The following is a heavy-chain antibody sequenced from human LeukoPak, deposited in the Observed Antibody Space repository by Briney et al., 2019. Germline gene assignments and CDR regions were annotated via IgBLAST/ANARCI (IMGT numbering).Heavy chain of an antibody. D-gene: IGHD3-22*01. V-gene: IGHV1-69*05. J-gene: IGHJ4*02. CDR2: IIPIFGTA. CDR1: GYTFTDYY. CDR3: ARNGKGSGYTLDY. Sequence: VASVKVSCKASGYTFTDYYMHWVRQAPGQGLEWMGGIIPIFGTANYAQKFQGRVTITTDESTSTAYMELSSLRSEDTAVYYCARNGKGSGYTLDYWGQGTLVTVSS.